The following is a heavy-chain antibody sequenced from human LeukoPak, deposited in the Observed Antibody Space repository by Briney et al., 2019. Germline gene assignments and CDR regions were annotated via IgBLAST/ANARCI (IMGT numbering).Heavy chain of an antibody. D-gene: IGHD3-3*01. CDR2: ISYDGNNK. J-gene: IGHJ6*03. Sequence: GGSLRLSCAASGFTLTIYAMHWVRQAPGKGLEWVALISYDGNNKYYADSVKGRFSISGDNSKNTLYLQMNSLRAEDTAVYYCARCARRAFWSGVSGYMDVWGKGTTVTVSS. V-gene: IGHV3-30-3*01. CDR1: GFTLTIYA. CDR3: ARCARRAFWSGVSGYMDV.